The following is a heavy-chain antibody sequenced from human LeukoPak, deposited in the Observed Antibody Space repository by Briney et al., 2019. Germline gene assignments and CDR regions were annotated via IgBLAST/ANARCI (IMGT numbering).Heavy chain of an antibody. CDR3: ATDARRDGYNPFDY. CDR1: GFTFSSYS. V-gene: IGHV3-21*01. D-gene: IGHD5-24*01. Sequence: GGSLRLSCAASGFTFSSYSMNWVRQAPGKGLEWVSSISSSSSYIYYADSVKGRFTISRDNAKNSLYLQMNSLRAEDTAVYYCATDARRDGYNPFDYWGQGTLVTVSS. J-gene: IGHJ4*02. CDR2: ISSSSSYI.